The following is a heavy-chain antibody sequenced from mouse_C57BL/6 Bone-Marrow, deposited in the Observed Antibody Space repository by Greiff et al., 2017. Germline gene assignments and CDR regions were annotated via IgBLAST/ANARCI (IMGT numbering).Heavy chain of an antibody. CDR3: ARHETSFAY. V-gene: IGHV5-6*01. J-gene: IGHJ3*01. CDR2: ISSGGSYT. CDR1: GFTFSSYG. Sequence: EVQLVESGGDLVKPGGSLKLSCAASGFTFSSYGMSWVRQTPDKRLEWVATISSGGSYTYYPDSVKGRFTISRDNAKNTLYLQMSSLESEDTAMYYCARHETSFAYWGQGTLVTVSA.